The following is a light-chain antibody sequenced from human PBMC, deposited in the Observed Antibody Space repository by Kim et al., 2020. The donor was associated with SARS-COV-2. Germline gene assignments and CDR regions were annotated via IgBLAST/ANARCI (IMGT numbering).Light chain of an antibody. CDR3: CSYAGSYSWV. CDR1: SSDVGGYNF. V-gene: IGLV2-11*01. Sequence: QSALTQPRSVSGSLGQSVTISCTGTSSDVGGYNFVSWYQQHPGKAPKVMIYDVSKRPSGVPDRFSGSKFGNTASLTISGLQAEDEADYYCCSYAGSYSWVFGGGTKLTVL. CDR2: DVS. J-gene: IGLJ2*01.